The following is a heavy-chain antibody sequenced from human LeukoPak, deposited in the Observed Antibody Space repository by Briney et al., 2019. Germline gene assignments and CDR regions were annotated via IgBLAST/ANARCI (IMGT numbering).Heavy chain of an antibody. J-gene: IGHJ4*02. Sequence: SETQSLTCAVYGGSFSGYYWSWIRQPPGKGLEWIGEINHSGSTNYNPSLKSRVTISVDTSKNQFSLKLSSVTAADTAVYYCARGRLPSTYYYDSSGYYSDYWGQGTLVTVSS. CDR1: GGSFSGYY. D-gene: IGHD3-22*01. V-gene: IGHV4-34*01. CDR2: INHSGST. CDR3: ARGRLPSTYYYDSSGYYSDY.